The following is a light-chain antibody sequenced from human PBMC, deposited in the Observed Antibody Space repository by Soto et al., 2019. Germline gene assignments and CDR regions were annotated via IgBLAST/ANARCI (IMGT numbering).Light chain of an antibody. CDR3: QQYYAYPFT. CDR1: QGIGNS. CDR2: GGS. Sequence: DIQMTQSPSSLSASVGDRVTITCQASQGIGNSLAWFQQKPGKAPKSLIYGGSSLQSGVPSKFSGSGSGTDFTLTISSLQPEDSATYYCQQYYAYPFTFGPGTKVDVK. V-gene: IGKV1-16*02. J-gene: IGKJ3*01.